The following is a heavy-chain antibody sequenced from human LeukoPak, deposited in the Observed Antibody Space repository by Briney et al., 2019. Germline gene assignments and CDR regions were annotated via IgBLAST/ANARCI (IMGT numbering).Heavy chain of an antibody. CDR3: AREPKRWLQLRYYYYYMDV. V-gene: IGHV4-59*12. Sequence: PSETLSLTCTVSGGSISSYYWSWIRQPPGKGLEWIGYIYYSGSTNYNPSLKSRVTISVDTSKNQFSLKLSSVTAADTAVYYCAREPKRWLQLRYYYYYMDVWGKGTTVTISS. J-gene: IGHJ6*03. CDR2: IYYSGST. CDR1: GGSISSYY. D-gene: IGHD5-24*01.